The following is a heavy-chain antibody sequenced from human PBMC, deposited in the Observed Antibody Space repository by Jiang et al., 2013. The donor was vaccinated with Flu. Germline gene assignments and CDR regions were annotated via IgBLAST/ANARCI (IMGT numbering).Heavy chain of an antibody. Sequence: VQLLESGAEVKKPGESLKISCKGSGYSFTSYWIGWVRQMPGKGLEWMGIIYPGDSDTRYSPSFQGQVTISADKSISTAYLQWSSLKASDTAMYYCARHGGSGWYGVEGYGMDVWGQGTTVTVSS. V-gene: IGHV5-51*01. CDR3: ARHGGSGWYGVEGYGMDV. J-gene: IGHJ6*02. CDR1: GYSFTSYW. D-gene: IGHD6-19*01. CDR2: IYPGDSDT.